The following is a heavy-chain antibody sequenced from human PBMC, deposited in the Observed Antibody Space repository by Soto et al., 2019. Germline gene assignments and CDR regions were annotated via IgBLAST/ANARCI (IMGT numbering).Heavy chain of an antibody. Sequence: SETLSLTCTVSGGSISSYYWSWIRQPPGKGLEWIGYIYYSGSTNYNPSLKSRVTISVDTSKNQFSLKLSSVTAADTAVYYCARHGSLVPTRDYSFDYWGQGTLVTVSS. D-gene: IGHD4-4*01. CDR1: GGSISSYY. CDR2: IYYSGST. CDR3: ARHGSLVPTRDYSFDY. J-gene: IGHJ4*02. V-gene: IGHV4-59*08.